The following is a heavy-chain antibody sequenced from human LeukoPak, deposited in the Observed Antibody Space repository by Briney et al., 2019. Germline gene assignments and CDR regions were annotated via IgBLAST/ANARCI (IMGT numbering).Heavy chain of an antibody. CDR2: ISAYNGNT. Sequence: ASVEVSCKASGYTFTSYGISWVRQAPGQGLEWMGWISAYNGNTNYAQKLQGRVTMTTDTSTSTAYMELRSLRSDDTAVYYCAREGLSPRYCSSTSCYRVYYYYYGMDVWGQGTTVTVS. CDR3: AREGLSPRYCSSTSCYRVYYYYYGMDV. V-gene: IGHV1-18*01. J-gene: IGHJ6*02. D-gene: IGHD2-2*01. CDR1: GYTFTSYG.